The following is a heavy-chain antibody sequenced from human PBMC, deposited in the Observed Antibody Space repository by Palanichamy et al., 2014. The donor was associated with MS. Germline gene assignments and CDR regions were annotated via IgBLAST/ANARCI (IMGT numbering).Heavy chain of an antibody. CDR2: INPNSGGT. V-gene: IGHV1-2*02. D-gene: IGHD5-12*01. CDR3: ARERGYSGYDYYYGMDV. CDR1: GYTFTGYY. J-gene: IGHJ6*02. Sequence: QVQLVQSGAEVKKPGASVKVSCKASGYTFTGYYMHWVRQAPGQGLEWMGWINPNSGGTNYAQKFQGRVTMTRDTSISTAYMELSRLRSDDTAVYYCARERGYSGYDYYYGMDVWGQGTTVTISS.